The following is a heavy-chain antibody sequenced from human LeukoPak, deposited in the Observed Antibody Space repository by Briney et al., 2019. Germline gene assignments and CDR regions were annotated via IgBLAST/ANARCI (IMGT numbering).Heavy chain of an antibody. CDR1: GFTFSSYS. CDR3: AIWYYDSSGYRDAFDI. D-gene: IGHD3-22*01. J-gene: IGHJ3*02. V-gene: IGHV3-21*01. Sequence: GGSLRLSCAASGFTFSSYSMNWVRQAPGKGLEWVSSISSSSSYIYYADSVKGRFTISRDNAKNSLYLQMNSLRAEDTAVYYCAIWYYDSSGYRDAFDIWGQGTMVTVSS. CDR2: ISSSSSYI.